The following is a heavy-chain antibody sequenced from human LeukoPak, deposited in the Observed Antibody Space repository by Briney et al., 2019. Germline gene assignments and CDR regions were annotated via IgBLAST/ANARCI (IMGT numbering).Heavy chain of an antibody. CDR1: GFTFSSYA. D-gene: IGHD3-22*01. J-gene: IGHJ4*02. V-gene: IGHV3-23*01. CDR3: AKGSYYDSSGSFYFDY. CDR2: ISGSGDNT. Sequence: GGSLRLSCAASGFTFSSYAMSWVRQAPGKGLEWVSGISGSGDNTYYADSVKGRFTISRDNSKNTLYVQVNSLGTEDTAAYYCAKGSYYDSSGSFYFDYWGQGTLVTVS.